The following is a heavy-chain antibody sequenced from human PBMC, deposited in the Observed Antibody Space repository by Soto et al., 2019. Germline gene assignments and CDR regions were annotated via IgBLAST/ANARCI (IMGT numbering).Heavy chain of an antibody. D-gene: IGHD6-6*01. V-gene: IGHV3-30-3*01. CDR1: GFTFSSYA. J-gene: IGHJ6*02. CDR2: ISYDGRNK. CDR3: AKAYSSSSYYYSGMDV. Sequence: QVQLVESGGGVVQPGRSLRLSCAASGFTFSSYAMHWVRQAPGKGLEWVAVISYDGRNKYYADSVKGRFTISRDNSKNTLYLQMNSLTEDDTAVYYCAKAYSSSSYYYSGMDVWGQGTTVTVSS.